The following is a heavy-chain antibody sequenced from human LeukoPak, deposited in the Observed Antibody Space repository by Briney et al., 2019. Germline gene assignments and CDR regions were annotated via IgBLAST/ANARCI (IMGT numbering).Heavy chain of an antibody. Sequence: SETLSLTCTVSGGSISSSSYYWGWIRQPPGKGLEWIGSIYYSGSTYYNPSLKSRVTISVDTSKNQFSLKLSSVTAADTAVYYCARGRRLDFWSGYYTGPFGYWGQGTLVTVSS. CDR2: IYYSGST. J-gene: IGHJ4*02. V-gene: IGHV4-39*07. CDR3: ARGRRLDFWSGYYTGPFGY. CDR1: GGSISSSSYY. D-gene: IGHD3-3*01.